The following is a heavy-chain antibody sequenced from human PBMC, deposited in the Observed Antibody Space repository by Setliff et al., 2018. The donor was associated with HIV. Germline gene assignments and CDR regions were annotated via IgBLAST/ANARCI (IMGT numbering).Heavy chain of an antibody. V-gene: IGHV4-59*01. CDR2: IYYSGST. D-gene: IGHD3-9*01. J-gene: IGHJ6*02. CDR3: ARESQQYYDILTGFNYYYGMDV. CDR1: GGSISGYY. Sequence: TSETLSFTCNVSGGSISGYYWSWVRQPPGKGLEWIGYIYYSGSTNYNPSLRSRVTISVDTSKNQVSLRLTSVTSADTALYYCARESQQYYDILTGFNYYYGMDVWGRGTTVTVSS.